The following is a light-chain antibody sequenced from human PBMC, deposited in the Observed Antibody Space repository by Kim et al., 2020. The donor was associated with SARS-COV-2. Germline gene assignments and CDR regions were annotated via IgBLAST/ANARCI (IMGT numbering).Light chain of an antibody. Sequence: VSPGQTASITCSGDELWDKYVFWYQQKPGRSPVLVIYQDIKRTSGIPGRFSASNFGNAATLTISGTQATDEADYYCQAWDSGTAVVFGEGTQLTVL. CDR2: QDI. CDR3: QAWDSGTAVV. J-gene: IGLJ2*01. CDR1: ELWDKY. V-gene: IGLV3-1*01.